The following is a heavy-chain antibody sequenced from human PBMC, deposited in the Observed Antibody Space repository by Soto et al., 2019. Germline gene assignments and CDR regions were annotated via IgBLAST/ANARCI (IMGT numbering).Heavy chain of an antibody. D-gene: IGHD1-7*01. CDR2: IKQDGSEK. CDR1: GFTFSSYW. Sequence: GGSLRLSCAASGFTFSSYWMSWVRQAPGKGLEWVANIKQDGSEKYYADSVKGRFTISRDNAKNSLYLQMNSLRAEDTAVYYCARDLTGTTHAFDIWGQGTMVTVSS. V-gene: IGHV3-7*01. CDR3: ARDLTGTTHAFDI. J-gene: IGHJ3*02.